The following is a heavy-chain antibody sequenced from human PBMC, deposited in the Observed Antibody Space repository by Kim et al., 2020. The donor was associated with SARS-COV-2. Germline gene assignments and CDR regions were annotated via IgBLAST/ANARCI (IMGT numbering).Heavy chain of an antibody. Sequence: SPSLKSRLTITKDTSKNQVVLTMTNMDPVDTATYYCARRGGHYGGNSVDYWGQGTLVTVSS. CDR3: ARRGGHYGGNSVDY. D-gene: IGHD4-17*01. V-gene: IGHV2-5*01. J-gene: IGHJ4*02.